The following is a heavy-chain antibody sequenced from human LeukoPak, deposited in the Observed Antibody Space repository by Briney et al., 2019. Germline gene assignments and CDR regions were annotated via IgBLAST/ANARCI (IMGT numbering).Heavy chain of an antibody. V-gene: IGHV4-39*01. CDR2: IYYSGGT. J-gene: IGHJ4*02. CDR3: ARSTYYYDSSGYYYNSYYFDY. CDR1: GGSISSSSYY. D-gene: IGHD3-22*01. Sequence: PSETLSLTCTVSGGSISSSSYYWGWIRQPPGKGLEWIGSIYYSGGTYYNPSLKSRVTISVDTSKNQFSLKLSSVTAADTAVYYCARSTYYYDSSGYYYNSYYFDYWGQGTLVTVSS.